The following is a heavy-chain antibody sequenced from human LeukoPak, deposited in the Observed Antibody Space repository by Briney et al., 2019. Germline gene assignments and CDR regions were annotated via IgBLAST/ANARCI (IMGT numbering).Heavy chain of an antibody. CDR3: ARDLGTVTPDYFDY. J-gene: IGHJ4*02. D-gene: IGHD4-11*01. Sequence: ASVKVSCKASGYTFTSYGISWVRQAPGQGLEWMGWISAYNGNTNYAQKLQGRVTMTTDTSTSTAYMELRSLRSDDTAVYYCARDLGTVTPDYFDYWGQGTLVTVSS. V-gene: IGHV1-18*01. CDR1: GYTFTSYG. CDR2: ISAYNGNT.